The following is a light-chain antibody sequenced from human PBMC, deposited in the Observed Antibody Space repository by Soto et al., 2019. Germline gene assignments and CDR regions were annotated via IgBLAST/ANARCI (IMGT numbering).Light chain of an antibody. J-gene: IGKJ5*01. V-gene: IGKV1-39*01. CDR3: QQSYNTPLT. CDR1: QSISTY. CDR2: AAS. Sequence: DIQMTQSPSSLSASVGDRVTITCRASQSISTYLNWYQQKPGKAPKLLIYAASSLQSGVPSGFSGSGSGTDFTLTISSLQPEDFATYYCQQSYNTPLTFGQGTRLDIK.